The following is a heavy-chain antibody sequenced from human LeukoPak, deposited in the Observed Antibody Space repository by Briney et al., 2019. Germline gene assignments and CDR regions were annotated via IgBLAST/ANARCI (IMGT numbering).Heavy chain of an antibody. CDR3: ARADGDYGGNYGC. CDR2: INPNSGGI. V-gene: IGHV1-2*02. CDR1: GYTFTGYY. Sequence: GASVKVSCKASGYTFTGYYIHWVRRAPGRGPEWMGWINPNSGGINYAQKFQGRVTMTRDTSISTAYMELSRLRSDDTAVYYCARADGDYGGNYGCWGQGTLVTVSS. D-gene: IGHD4-23*01. J-gene: IGHJ4*02.